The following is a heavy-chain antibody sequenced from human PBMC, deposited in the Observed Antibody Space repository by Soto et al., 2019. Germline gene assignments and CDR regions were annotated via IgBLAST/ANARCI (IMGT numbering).Heavy chain of an antibody. D-gene: IGHD6-19*01. Sequence: QVQLVESGGGVVQPGRSLRLSCAASGLTFRNYGMHWVRQAPGKGLEWVAVISYDGSNKYYADSVKGRFTISRDNSKNTLYLQMASLRVEDTAVYYCVSHRQDSTGGYYFDYWGQGTLVTVSS. CDR2: ISYDGSNK. J-gene: IGHJ4*01. CDR1: GLTFRNYG. CDR3: VSHRQDSTGGYYFDY. V-gene: IGHV3-30*03.